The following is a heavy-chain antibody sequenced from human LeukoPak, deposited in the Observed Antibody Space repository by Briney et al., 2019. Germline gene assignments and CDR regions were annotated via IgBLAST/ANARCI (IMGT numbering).Heavy chain of an antibody. CDR2: IYTSGST. J-gene: IGHJ6*03. CDR1: GGSFSGYY. CDR3: ARDQDVVVVPAAMRNHYYYYMDV. Sequence: SETLSLTCAVYGGSFSGYYWSWIRQPAGKGLEWIGRIYTSGSTNYNPSLTSRVTISVATSKNQFSLKLSYVTAADTAVYYCARDQDVVVVPAAMRNHYYYYMDVWGKGTTVTVSS. V-gene: IGHV4-4*07. D-gene: IGHD2-2*01.